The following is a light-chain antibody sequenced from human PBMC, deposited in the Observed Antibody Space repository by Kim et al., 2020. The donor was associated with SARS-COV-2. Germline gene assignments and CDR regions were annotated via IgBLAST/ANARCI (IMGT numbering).Light chain of an antibody. CDR3: QSYDSSNRV. V-gene: IGLV6-57*03. Sequence: GKTVTIPCTRSSGSIASNYVQWYQQRPGSAPTTVIYEDNQRPSGVPDQFSGSIDSSSNSASLTISGLKTEDEADYYCQSYDSSNRVFGGGTQLTVL. J-gene: IGLJ3*02. CDR1: SGSIASNY. CDR2: EDN.